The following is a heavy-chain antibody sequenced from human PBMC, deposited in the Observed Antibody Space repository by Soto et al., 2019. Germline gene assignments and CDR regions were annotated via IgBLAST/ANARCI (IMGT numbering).Heavy chain of an antibody. CDR2: INYSGST. CDR3: ARLHYDYVWGSYRIYYFDY. J-gene: IGHJ4*02. V-gene: IGHV4-59*01. D-gene: IGHD3-16*02. CDR1: GGSISSYY. Sequence: SETLSLTCTVSGGSISSYYWSWIRQPPGKGLEWIGYINYSGSTNYNPSLKSRVTISVDTSKNQFSLKLSSVTAANTAVYYCARLHYDYVWGSYRIYYFDYWGQGTLVTVSS.